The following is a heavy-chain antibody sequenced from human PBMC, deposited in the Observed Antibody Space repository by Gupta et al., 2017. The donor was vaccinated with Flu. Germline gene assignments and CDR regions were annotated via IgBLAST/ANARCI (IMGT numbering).Heavy chain of an antibody. Sequence: QVQLQQWGAGLLRPSESLCLTCAVYGGSFSGYYWTWIRQPPGTGLEWIVEINHSGSTNYNPSLKSRVTISLDTSKNHLSLHLKSVTAADPAVDYCAKEADVGPSSCRDAFDVWCQGTVVSVSS. V-gene: IGHV4-34*01. CDR3: AKEADVGPSSCRDAFDV. D-gene: IGHD2-2*01. J-gene: IGHJ3*01. CDR2: INHSGST. CDR1: GGSFSGYY.